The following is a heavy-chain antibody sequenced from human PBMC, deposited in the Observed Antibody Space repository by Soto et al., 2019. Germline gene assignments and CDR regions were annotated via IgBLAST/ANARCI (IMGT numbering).Heavy chain of an antibody. V-gene: IGHV4-59*01. CDR2: IYYSGST. CDR3: AREKWFDP. J-gene: IGHJ5*02. Sequence: AETLSLTCTVSGGSISIYYWSWIRQPPGKGLEWIGYIYYSGSTNYNPSLKSRVTISVDTSKNQFSLKLSSVTAADTAVYYCAREKWFDPWGQGTLVTVS. CDR1: GGSISIYY.